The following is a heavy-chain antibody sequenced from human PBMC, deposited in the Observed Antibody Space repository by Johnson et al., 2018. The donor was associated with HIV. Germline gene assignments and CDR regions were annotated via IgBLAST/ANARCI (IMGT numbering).Heavy chain of an antibody. CDR3: AREGS. V-gene: IGHV3-7*01. CDR1: GFTFSSYA. D-gene: IGHD3-10*01. CDR2: IKQDGSEK. J-gene: IGHJ3*01. Sequence: VQLMESGGGLVQPGGSLRLSCAASGFTFSSYAMHWVRQAPGKGLEWVANIKQDGSEKYYVDSVKGRFTISRDNSKNTLYLQMNSLRAEDTAVYYCAREGSWGQGTMVTVSS.